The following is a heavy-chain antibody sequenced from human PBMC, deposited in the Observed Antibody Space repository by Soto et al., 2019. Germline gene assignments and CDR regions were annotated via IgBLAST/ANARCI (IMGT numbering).Heavy chain of an antibody. Sequence: GASVKVSCKASGYTFTSYDINWVRQAPGQGLEWMGWMNPNSGNTGYAQKFQGRVTMTRNTSISTAYMELRSLRSEDTAVYYCARGSSSGWYADYYYYGMDVWGQGTTVTVSS. CDR3: ARGSSSGWYADYYYYGMDV. J-gene: IGHJ6*02. CDR1: GYTFTSYD. CDR2: MNPNSGNT. V-gene: IGHV1-8*01. D-gene: IGHD6-19*01.